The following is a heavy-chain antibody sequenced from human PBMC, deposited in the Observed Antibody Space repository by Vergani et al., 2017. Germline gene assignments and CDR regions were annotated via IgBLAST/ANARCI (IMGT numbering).Heavy chain of an antibody. CDR2: IRSKNDGGTA. D-gene: IGHD2-2*02. V-gene: IGHV3-15*01. CDR3: YTDYHDY. Sequence: EVQVVESGGGLIKPAGSLRLSCVVSGITFKNASINWVRQAPGKGLEWIGRIRSKNDGGTADYAAPLKGRFTISRDDSKDSAFLLVNNLKTEDTAVYFCYTDYHDYWGQGTLVTVSS. J-gene: IGHJ4*02. CDR1: GITFKNAS.